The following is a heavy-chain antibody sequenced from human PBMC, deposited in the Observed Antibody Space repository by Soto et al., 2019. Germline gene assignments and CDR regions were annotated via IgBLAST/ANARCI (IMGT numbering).Heavy chain of an antibody. J-gene: IGHJ4*02. CDR3: STLGRNGGYTGFF. D-gene: IGHD3-9*01. Sequence: QVQLVQSGAEVKTPGASVKVSCKASGYTFTDYDINWVRQAPGQGLEWVGRMNPSSGKTDYAQNFQARATMTRDTSISTAYLELSNLGNDDTAVFYCSTLGRNGGYTGFFWRQGTLVTVAS. CDR1: GYTFTDYD. CDR2: MNPSSGKT. V-gene: IGHV1-8*01.